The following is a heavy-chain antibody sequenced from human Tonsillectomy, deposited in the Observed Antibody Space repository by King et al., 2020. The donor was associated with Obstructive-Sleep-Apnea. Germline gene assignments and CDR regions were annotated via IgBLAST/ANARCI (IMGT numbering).Heavy chain of an antibody. CDR2: ISYDGSNK. D-gene: IGHD1-26*01. CDR3: ARARVVGASTYYFDY. Sequence: VQLVESGGGMVQPGRSLRLSCAAAGFTFSSYAMHMVRQAPGKGLEWVAAISYDGSNKYYVDSVKGRFSISRDNSKNTLYLQMNSLRADDTAVYYCARARVVGASTYYFDYWGQGTLVTVSS. V-gene: IGHV3-30*04. CDR1: GFTFSSYA. J-gene: IGHJ4*02.